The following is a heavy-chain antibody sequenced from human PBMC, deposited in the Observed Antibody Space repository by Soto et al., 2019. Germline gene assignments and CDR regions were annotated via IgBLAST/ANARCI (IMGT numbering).Heavy chain of an antibody. Sequence: PSETLSLTCTVSGGSISSGGYYWSWIRQHPGKGLEWIGYIYSSGSTYYNPSLKCRLTISLDTSKNHFSLNLNSVTAADTAVYYCARDGDGRGYFLAYWGQGALVTVSS. D-gene: IGHD3-22*01. CDR3: ARDGDGRGYFLAY. CDR1: GGSISSGGYY. J-gene: IGHJ4*02. V-gene: IGHV4-31*03. CDR2: IYSSGST.